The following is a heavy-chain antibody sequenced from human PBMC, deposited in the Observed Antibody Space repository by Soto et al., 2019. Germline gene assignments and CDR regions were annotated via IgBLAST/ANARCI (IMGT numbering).Heavy chain of an antibody. D-gene: IGHD5-12*01. J-gene: IGHJ6*02. CDR1: GFTFSSYG. CDR2: ISYDGSNK. Sequence: GGSLRLSCAASGFTFSSYGMHWVRQAPGKGLEWVAVISYDGSNKYYADSVKGRFTISRDNSKNTLYLQMNSLRAEDTAVYYCAKVGRGRGYYYYYGMDVWGQGTTVTVSS. CDR3: AKVGRGRGYYYYYGMDV. V-gene: IGHV3-30*18.